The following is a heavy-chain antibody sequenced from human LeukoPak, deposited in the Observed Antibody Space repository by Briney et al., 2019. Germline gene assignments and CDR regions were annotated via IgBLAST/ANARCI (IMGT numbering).Heavy chain of an antibody. V-gene: IGHV3-30-3*02. Sequence: GKSLRLSCAASGFTFSGYPIHWVRQAPGKGLEWVAVISYDGSNKYYADSVKGRFTISRDNSKNTLYLQMNSLRVEDTAVHYCAKEGAAAGTVFGYFDLWGRGTLVTVSS. CDR3: AKEGAAAGTVFGYFDL. J-gene: IGHJ2*01. CDR2: ISYDGSNK. D-gene: IGHD6-13*01. CDR1: GFTFSGYP.